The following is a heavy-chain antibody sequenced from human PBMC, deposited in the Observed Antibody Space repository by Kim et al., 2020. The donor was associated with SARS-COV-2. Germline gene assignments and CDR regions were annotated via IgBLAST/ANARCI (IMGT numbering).Heavy chain of an antibody. CDR1: GGSFSGYY. Sequence: SETLSLTCAVYGGSFSGYYWSWIRQPPGKGLEWIGEINHSGSTNYNPSLKSRVTISVDTSKNQFSLKLSSVTAADTAVYYCARGHGQWLVPPAFDIWGQGKMITVSS. V-gene: IGHV4-34*01. CDR3: ARGHGQWLVPPAFDI. J-gene: IGHJ3*02. D-gene: IGHD6-19*01. CDR2: INHSGST.